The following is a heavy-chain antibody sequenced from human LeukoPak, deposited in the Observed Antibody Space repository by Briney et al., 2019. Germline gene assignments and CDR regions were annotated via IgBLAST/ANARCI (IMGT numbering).Heavy chain of an antibody. CDR2: IHYSGST. V-gene: IGHV4-59*01. D-gene: IGHD5-24*01. CDR3: ARSSSILTIPTFDY. CDR1: GGSISNYY. J-gene: IGHJ4*02. Sequence: PSETLSLTCSVSGGSISNYYWSWIRKPPGKGREWIGNIHYSGSTKYNPSLKSRVTISVQTSNNQFSLKLSSVTAADTAVYYCARSSSILTIPTFDYCRRGTLVTVSS.